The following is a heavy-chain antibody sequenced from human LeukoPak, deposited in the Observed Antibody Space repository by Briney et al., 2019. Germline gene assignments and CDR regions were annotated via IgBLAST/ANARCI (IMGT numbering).Heavy chain of an antibody. J-gene: IGHJ4*02. V-gene: IGHV3-53*01. D-gene: IGHD3-16*01. Sequence: GGSLRLSCAASGFRFSSQEMAWVRQAPGKGLEWVSVIYSGGSTYYADSVKGRFTISRDNSKNTLYLQMNSLRAEDTAVYYCARGKYYDYVWGSYPTPPYYFDYWGQGTLVTVSS. CDR3: ARGKYYDYVWGSYPTPPYYFDY. CDR2: IYSGGST. CDR1: GFRFSSQE.